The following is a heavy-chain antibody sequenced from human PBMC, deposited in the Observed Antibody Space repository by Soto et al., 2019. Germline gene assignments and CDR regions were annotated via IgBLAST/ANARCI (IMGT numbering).Heavy chain of an antibody. D-gene: IGHD3-3*01. CDR1: GGSISSGGYS. Sequence: QLQLQESGSGLVKPSQTLSLTCAVSGGSISSGGYSWSWIRQPPGKGLEWIGYIYHSGSTYYNPSLKSRVTISVARSTNQFSLKLSSVTAADTAVYYCARGGDYDFWSGYYTGWFDPWGQGTLVTVSS. V-gene: IGHV4-30-2*01. J-gene: IGHJ5*02. CDR2: IYHSGST. CDR3: ARGGDYDFWSGYYTGWFDP.